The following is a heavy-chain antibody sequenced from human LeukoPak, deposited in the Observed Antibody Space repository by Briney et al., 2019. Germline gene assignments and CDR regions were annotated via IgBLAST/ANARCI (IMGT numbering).Heavy chain of an antibody. CDR2: YSGST. CDR1: GGSISSYY. Sequence: PSETLSLTCTVSGGSISSYYWSWIRQPPGKGLEYYSGSTNYNPSLKSRLTISVDTSKNQFSLKLSSVTAADTAVYYCARDWNRYAYWGQGTLVTVSS. CDR3: ARDWNRYAY. V-gene: IGHV4-59*01. J-gene: IGHJ4*02. D-gene: IGHD1-1*01.